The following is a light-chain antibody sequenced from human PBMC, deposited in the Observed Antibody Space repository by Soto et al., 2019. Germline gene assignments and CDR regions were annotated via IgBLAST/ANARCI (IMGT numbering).Light chain of an antibody. CDR2: GAS. Sequence: EIVLTQSPGTLSLSPGERATLSCRASQSVRSSYLAWYQQRPGQAPRLLIYGASSRATGIPDRFSGSGSGTDFTLTISRLEPEDFAVYNCQQYGSSPWTFGQGTRVELK. CDR3: QQYGSSPWT. J-gene: IGKJ1*01. CDR1: QSVRSSY. V-gene: IGKV3-20*01.